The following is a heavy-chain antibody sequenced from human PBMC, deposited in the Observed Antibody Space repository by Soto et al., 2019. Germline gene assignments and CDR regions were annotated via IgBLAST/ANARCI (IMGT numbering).Heavy chain of an antibody. J-gene: IGHJ5*02. CDR2: IYYSGST. Sequence: SETLSLTCTVSGGSISSYYLSWIRQPPGKGLEWIGYIYYSGSTNYNPSLKSRVTISVDTSKNQFSLKLSSVTAADTAVYYCARGWWHAEFGFDPWGQETLVTVSS. D-gene: IGHD2-15*01. CDR3: ARGWWHAEFGFDP. V-gene: IGHV4-59*01. CDR1: GGSISSYY.